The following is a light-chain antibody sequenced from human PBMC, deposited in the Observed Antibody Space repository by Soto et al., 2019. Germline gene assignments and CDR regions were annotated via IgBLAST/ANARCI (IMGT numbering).Light chain of an antibody. V-gene: IGLV2-14*03. CDR2: DVS. CDR3: SSYTSTSTLYV. J-gene: IGLJ1*01. Sequence: QSALTQPASVSGSPGQSITISCTGTSSDVGGYTYVSWFQQYPGDVPKLIISDVSNRPSGISSRFSGSKSGNTASLTISGLRAEDEADYYCSSYTSTSTLYVFGTGTKLTVL. CDR1: SSDVGGYTY.